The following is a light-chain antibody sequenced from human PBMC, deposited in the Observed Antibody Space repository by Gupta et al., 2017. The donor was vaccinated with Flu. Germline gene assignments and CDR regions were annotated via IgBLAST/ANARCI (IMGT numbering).Light chain of an antibody. CDR3: SSYTSSSTLV. CDR1: SSDVGGYNY. J-gene: IGLJ1*01. CDR2: EVS. Sequence: QSALTQPASVSGSPGQSITIPCTGTSSDVGGYNYFSWYQQHPGKAPKLMIYEVSNRPSGVSTRFSGSKSGNTASLTISGLQAEDEADYYCSSYTSSSTLVFGTGTKVTVL. V-gene: IGLV2-14*01.